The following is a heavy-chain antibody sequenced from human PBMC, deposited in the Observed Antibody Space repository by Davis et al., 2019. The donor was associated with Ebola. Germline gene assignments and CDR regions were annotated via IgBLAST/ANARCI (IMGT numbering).Heavy chain of an antibody. CDR1: GESVSTFY. V-gene: IGHV3-15*07. CDR2: IKSKTDGGTT. D-gene: IGHD3-10*01. J-gene: IGHJ4*02. CDR3: TTSGSGADY. Sequence: PSETLSLTCTVSGESVSTFYWTWIRQPPGKGLEWVGRIKSKTDGGTTDYAAPVKGRFTISRDDSKNTLYLQMNSLKTEDTAVYYCTTSGSGADYWGQGTLVTVSS.